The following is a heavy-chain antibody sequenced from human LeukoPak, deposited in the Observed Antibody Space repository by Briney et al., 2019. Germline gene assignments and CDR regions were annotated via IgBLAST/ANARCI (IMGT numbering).Heavy chain of an antibody. Sequence: GGSLRLSCAASGFTSSSYGMHWVRQAPGKGLEWVAVISYDGSNKYYADSVKGRFTISRDNSKNTLYLQMNSLRAEDTAVYYCAKDLQLGGFDYWGQGTLVTVSS. CDR3: AKDLQLGGFDY. CDR2: ISYDGSNK. CDR1: GFTSSSYG. J-gene: IGHJ4*02. D-gene: IGHD3-10*01. V-gene: IGHV3-30*18.